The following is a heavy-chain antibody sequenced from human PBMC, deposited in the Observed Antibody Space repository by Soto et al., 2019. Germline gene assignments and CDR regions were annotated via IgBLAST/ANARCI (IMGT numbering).Heavy chain of an antibody. CDR2: ISYDGSNK. CDR1: GFTFSSYA. CDR3: AREKPHCSGGSCYSSDAFDI. V-gene: IGHV3-30-3*01. J-gene: IGHJ3*02. Sequence: PGGSLRLSCAASGFTFSSYAMHWVRQAPGKGLEWVAVISYDGSNKYYADSVKGRFTISRDNSKNTLYLQMDSLRAEDTAVYYCAREKPHCSGGSCYSSDAFDIWGQGTMVTVSS. D-gene: IGHD2-15*01.